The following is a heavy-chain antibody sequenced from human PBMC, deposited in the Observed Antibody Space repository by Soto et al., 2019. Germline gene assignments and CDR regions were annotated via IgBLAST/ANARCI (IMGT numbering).Heavy chain of an antibody. V-gene: IGHV2-5*02. J-gene: IGHJ4*02. D-gene: IGHD2-21*01. Sequence: QITLRESGPTLVKPTQTLTLTCTFCGFSLSTSGVGVGWIRQPPGEALEWLALIYWDNDKRYSPSLNSRLTITKDTSKNQVVLAMTNMDAVDTAAYYCANSIADRLFDCWGQGTLVTVSS. CDR2: IYWDNDK. CDR3: ANSIADRLFDC. CDR1: GFSLSTSGVG.